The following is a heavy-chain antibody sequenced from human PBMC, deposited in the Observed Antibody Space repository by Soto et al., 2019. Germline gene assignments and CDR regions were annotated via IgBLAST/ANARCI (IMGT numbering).Heavy chain of an antibody. D-gene: IGHD6-13*01. CDR1: GFTFDDYA. V-gene: IGHV3-9*01. CDR2: ISWNSGSI. CDR3: VSSSWYYYYYYMDV. J-gene: IGHJ6*03. Sequence: GGSLRLSCAASGFTFDDYAMHWVRQAPGKGLEWVSGISWNSGSIGYADSVKGRFTISRDNAKNSLYLQMNSLRAEDTALYYCVSSSWYYYYYYMDVWGKGTTVTVSS.